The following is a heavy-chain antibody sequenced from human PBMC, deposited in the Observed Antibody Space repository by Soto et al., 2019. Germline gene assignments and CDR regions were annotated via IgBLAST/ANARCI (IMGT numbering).Heavy chain of an antibody. D-gene: IGHD3-3*01. V-gene: IGHV4-34*01. CDR2: INHSGST. Sequence: SETLSLTCAVYGGSFSGYYWSWIRQPPGKGLEWIGEINHSGSTNYNPSLKSRVTISVDTSKNQFSLKLSSVTAADTAVYYCARGRHALRFLEGLTSALFDYWGQGTLATVSS. J-gene: IGHJ4*02. CDR1: GGSFSGYY. CDR3: ARGRHALRFLEGLTSALFDY.